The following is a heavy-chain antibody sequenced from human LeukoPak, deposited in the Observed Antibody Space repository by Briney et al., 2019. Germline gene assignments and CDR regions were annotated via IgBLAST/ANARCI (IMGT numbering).Heavy chain of an antibody. D-gene: IGHD4-17*01. CDR2: ISSSSSYI. Sequence: GRSLRPSCAASAFTFSSYSMNWVRQAPGKGLGWVSSISSSSSYIYYADSVKGRFTISRDNAKNSLYLQMNSLRAEDTAVYYCARDRDDYGDSDYWGQGTLVTVSS. CDR1: AFTFSSYS. CDR3: ARDRDDYGDSDY. J-gene: IGHJ4*02. V-gene: IGHV3-21*01.